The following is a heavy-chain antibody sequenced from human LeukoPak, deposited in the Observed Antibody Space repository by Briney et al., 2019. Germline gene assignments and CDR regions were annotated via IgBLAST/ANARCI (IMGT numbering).Heavy chain of an antibody. CDR3: ARDTTRSFDY. V-gene: IGHV3-48*01. CDR1: GFTFSSYS. CDR2: ISSSSSTI. Sequence: GGSLRLSCAASGFTFSSYSMNWVRQAPGEGMEWVSYISSSSSTIYYADSVKGRFTISRDNAKNSLYLQMNSLRAEDTAVYYCARDTTRSFDYWGQGTLVTVSS. D-gene: IGHD1-1*01. J-gene: IGHJ4*02.